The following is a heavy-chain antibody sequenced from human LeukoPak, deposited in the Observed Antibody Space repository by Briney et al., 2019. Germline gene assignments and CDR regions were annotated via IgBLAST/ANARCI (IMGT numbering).Heavy chain of an antibody. CDR1: GYTFTSYY. CDR2: INPSGGST. V-gene: IGHV1-46*01. Sequence: RASVKVSCKASGYTFTSYYMHWVRQAPGQGLEWMGIINPSGGSTSYAQKFQGRVTMTRDMSTSTVYMELSSLRSEDTAVYYCARDIIRGVGATIGWFDPWGQGTLVTVSS. D-gene: IGHD1-26*01. CDR3: ARDIIRGVGATIGWFDP. J-gene: IGHJ5*02.